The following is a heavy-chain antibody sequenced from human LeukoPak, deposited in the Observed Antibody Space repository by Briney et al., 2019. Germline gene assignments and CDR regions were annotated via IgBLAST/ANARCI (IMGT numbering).Heavy chain of an antibody. CDR2: IYHSGST. CDR3: ARDTSGYSYGLFDY. Sequence: SETLPLTCTVSGYSISSGYYWGWIRPPPGKGLEWIGSIYHSGSTYYNPSLKSRVTISVDTSKNQFSLKLSSVTAADTAVYYCARDTSGYSYGLFDYWGQGTLVTVSS. J-gene: IGHJ4*02. CDR1: GYSISSGYY. V-gene: IGHV4-38-2*02. D-gene: IGHD5-18*01.